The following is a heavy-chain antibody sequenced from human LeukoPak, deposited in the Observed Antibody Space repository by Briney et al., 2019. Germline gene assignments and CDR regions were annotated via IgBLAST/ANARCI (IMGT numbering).Heavy chain of an antibody. CDR3: AIDRYYDSSDYLEG. D-gene: IGHD3-22*01. Sequence: GGSLRLSCAASGFTFDDYAMHWVRQAPGKGLEWDSLISGDGGSTYYADSVRGRFTISRDNSKNSLYLQMNSLRTEDTALYYCAIDRYYDSSDYLEGWGQGTLVTVSS. CDR2: ISGDGGST. CDR1: GFTFDDYA. J-gene: IGHJ4*02. V-gene: IGHV3-43*02.